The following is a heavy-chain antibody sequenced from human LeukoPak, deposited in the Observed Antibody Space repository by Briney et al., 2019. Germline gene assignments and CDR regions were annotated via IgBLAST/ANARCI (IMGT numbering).Heavy chain of an antibody. CDR1: GFTFSSYA. D-gene: IGHD3-22*01. Sequence: GGSLRLSCAASGFTFSSYAMSWVRQAPGKGLEWVSAISGSGGSTYYADSVEGRFTISRDNSKNTLYLQMNSLRAEDTAVYYCAKDFSYYYDSSGSHLDYWGQGTLVTVSS. J-gene: IGHJ4*02. CDR3: AKDFSYYYDSSGSHLDY. V-gene: IGHV3-23*01. CDR2: ISGSGGST.